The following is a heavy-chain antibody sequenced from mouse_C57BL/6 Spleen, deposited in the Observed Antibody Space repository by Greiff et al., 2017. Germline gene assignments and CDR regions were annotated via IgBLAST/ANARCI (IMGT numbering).Heavy chain of an antibody. CDR2: IRSKSNNYAT. V-gene: IGHV10-1*01. CDR3: VRHPDYYVSSPSWYFDV. J-gene: IGHJ1*03. CDR1: GFSFNTYA. D-gene: IGHD1-1*01. Sequence: DVKLVESGGGLVQPKGSLKLSCAASGFSFNTYAMNWVRQAPGKGLEWVARIRSKSNNYATYYADSVKDRFTISRDDSESMLYLQMNNLKTEDTAMYYCVRHPDYYVSSPSWYFDVWGTGTTVTVSS.